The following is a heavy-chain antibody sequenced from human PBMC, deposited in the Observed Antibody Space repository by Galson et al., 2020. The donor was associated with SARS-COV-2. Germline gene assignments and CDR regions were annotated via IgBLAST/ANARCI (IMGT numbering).Heavy chain of an antibody. CDR3: AKDVAWSSEESRLQQGYNWFDP. CDR1: GFTFSSYA. J-gene: IGHJ5*02. V-gene: IGHV3-23*01. CDR2: MSGNSGGT. D-gene: IGHD4-4*01. Sequence: GGSLRLSCAASGFTFSSYAMSWVRQAPGKGLEWVSAMSGNSGGTFYADSVKGRFTISRDNSKNTLYLQMNSLRAEDTAVYYCAKDVAWSSEESRLQQGYNWFDPWGQGTLVTVSS.